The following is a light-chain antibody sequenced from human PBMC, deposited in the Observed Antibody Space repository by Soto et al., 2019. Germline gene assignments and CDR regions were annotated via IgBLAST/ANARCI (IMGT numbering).Light chain of an antibody. CDR2: DAS. Sequence: EIVLTQSPATLSLSPGERATLSCRASQSVSSYLAWYQQKPGQAPSLLIYDASNRATGIPARFSGSGSGTDFTITISSLEPEDFAFYYCQQRSNWPPPFGGGKKVEIK. CDR3: QQRSNWPPP. J-gene: IGKJ4*01. CDR1: QSVSSY. V-gene: IGKV3-11*01.